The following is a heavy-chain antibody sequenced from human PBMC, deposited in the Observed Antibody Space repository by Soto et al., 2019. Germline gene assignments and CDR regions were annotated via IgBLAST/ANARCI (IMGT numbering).Heavy chain of an antibody. D-gene: IGHD2-2*01. CDR3: VRGRGKCRGTSCFPPLYYYYYGLDV. V-gene: IGHV4-34*01. CDR2: ANDRGST. CDR1: GGSFSDFY. Sequence: PSETLSLTCAVYGGSFSDFYWSWIRQPPGKGLEWIGEANDRGSTDYNPSLKSRVTISVDTSKNQISLKLTSLTAAGTAVYYCVRGRGKCRGTSCFPPLYYYYYGLDVWGQGTTVTVSS. J-gene: IGHJ6*02.